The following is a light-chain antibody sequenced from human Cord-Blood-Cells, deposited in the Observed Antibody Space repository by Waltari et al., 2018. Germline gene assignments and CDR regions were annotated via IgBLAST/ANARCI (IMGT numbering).Light chain of an antibody. CDR3: CSYACSSTWV. J-gene: IGLJ3*02. Sequence: QSALTQTASVSGSPGQSITISCTGTSSDVGSYNLVSWYQQHPGKAPKLMIYEGSKRPSGVSNRFSGSKSGNTASLTISGLQAEDEADYYCCSYACSSTWVFGGGTKLTVL. CDR1: SSDVGSYNL. CDR2: EGS. V-gene: IGLV2-23*01.